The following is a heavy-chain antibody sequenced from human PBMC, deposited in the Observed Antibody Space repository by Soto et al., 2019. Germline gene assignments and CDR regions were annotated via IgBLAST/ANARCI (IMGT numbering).Heavy chain of an antibody. J-gene: IGHJ6*04. Sequence: QVPVVESGGGVVQPGRSLRLSCAASGFSFSSYAMHWVRQAPGKGLEWVSVISYDGNNKYYADSVKGRITITRDSSKNMMYPQMNSLRPEDTAVYSWASAPPRGIAAPGTWGSGMDVWGEVTTVTVSS. D-gene: IGHD6-13*01. V-gene: IGHV3-30-3*01. CDR1: GFSFSSYA. CDR3: ASAPPRGIAAPGTWGSGMDV. CDR2: ISYDGNNK.